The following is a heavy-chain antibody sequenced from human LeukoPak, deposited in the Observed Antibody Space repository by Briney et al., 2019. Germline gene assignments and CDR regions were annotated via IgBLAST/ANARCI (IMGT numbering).Heavy chain of an antibody. D-gene: IGHD6-13*01. CDR2: IYYSGST. Sequence: PSQTLSLTCTVSGGSISSGDYYWGWLRQPPGKGLEWIGYIYYSGSTYYNSSLKSRVTISVDTSKNQFSLKLSSVTAADTAVYYCAGTRSSSWFRYYYYGMDVWGQGTTVTVSS. J-gene: IGHJ6*02. CDR1: GGSISSGDYY. V-gene: IGHV4-30-4*01. CDR3: AGTRSSSWFRYYYYGMDV.